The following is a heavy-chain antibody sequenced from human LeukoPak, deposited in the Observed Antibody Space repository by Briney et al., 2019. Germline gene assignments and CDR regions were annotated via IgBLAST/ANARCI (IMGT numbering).Heavy chain of an antibody. CDR1: GYTFTDYC. CDR2: INHNSGGT. D-gene: IGHD3-22*01. Sequence: ASVKVSCKASGYTFTDYCIHWVRQAPGQGLEWVGWINHNSGGTNYAQKFQGRVTMTRDTSITTAYMERSRLRSDDTAVFYCATPPIADSSVRGGLYWGEGNLVTVSS. V-gene: IGHV1-2*02. J-gene: IGHJ4*02. CDR3: ATPPIADSSVRGGLY.